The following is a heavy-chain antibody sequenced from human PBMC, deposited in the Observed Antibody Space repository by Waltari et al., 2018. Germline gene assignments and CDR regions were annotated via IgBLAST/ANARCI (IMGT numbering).Heavy chain of an antibody. D-gene: IGHD6-6*01. J-gene: IGHJ4*02. Sequence: EVQLVESGGGLVKPGGSLRLSCAASGFTFSSYSMHWVRQAPGKGLEWVSSISSSSSYIYYADSVKGRFTISRDNAKNSLYLQMNSLRAEDTAVYYCARVLSYSSSPSGYWGQGTLVAVSS. CDR2: ISSSSSYI. V-gene: IGHV3-21*01. CDR3: ARVLSYSSSPSGY. CDR1: GFTFSSYS.